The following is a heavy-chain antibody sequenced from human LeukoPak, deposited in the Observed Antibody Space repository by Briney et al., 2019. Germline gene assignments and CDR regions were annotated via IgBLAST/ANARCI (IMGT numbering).Heavy chain of an antibody. CDR1: GYSFTSYW. CDR2: IYPGDSDT. CDR3: ARLDARCSSTSCHTYYYYGMDV. V-gene: IGHV5-51*01. Sequence: GESLKISCKGSGYSFTSYWIGRVRQMPGKGLEWMGIIYPGDSDTRYSPSFQGQVTISADKSISTAYLQWSSLKASDTAMYYCARLDARCSSTSCHTYYYYGMDVWGQGTTVTVSS. J-gene: IGHJ6*02. D-gene: IGHD2-2*01.